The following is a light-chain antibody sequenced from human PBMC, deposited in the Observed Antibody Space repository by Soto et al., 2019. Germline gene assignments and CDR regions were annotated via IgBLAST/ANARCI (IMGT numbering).Light chain of an antibody. J-gene: IGLJ2*01. V-gene: IGLV2-14*01. Sequence: QSALTQPASVSGSPGQSITISCTGTSSDVGGYNYVSWYQQHPGKAPKLMIYEVSNRPSGVSNRFSGSKSGNTASLTISWHQAEDEADYYCSSYTSSSTLEFGGGTKLTVL. CDR2: EVS. CDR1: SSDVGGYNY. CDR3: SSYTSSSTLE.